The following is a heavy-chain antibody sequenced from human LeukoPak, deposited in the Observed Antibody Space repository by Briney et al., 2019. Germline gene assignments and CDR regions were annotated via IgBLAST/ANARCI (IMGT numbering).Heavy chain of an antibody. J-gene: IGHJ6*02. CDR1: GFTFSSYW. Sequence: GGSLRLSCAASGFTFSSYWMSWVRQAPGKGLEWVANIKQDGSEKYYVDSVKGRFTISRDNAKNSLYLQMNSLRAEDTAVYYCAKGSRGYSYGARRQSTLYYYGMDVWGQGTTVTVSS. CDR3: AKGSRGYSYGARRQSTLYYYGMDV. CDR2: IKQDGSEK. V-gene: IGHV3-7*01. D-gene: IGHD5-18*01.